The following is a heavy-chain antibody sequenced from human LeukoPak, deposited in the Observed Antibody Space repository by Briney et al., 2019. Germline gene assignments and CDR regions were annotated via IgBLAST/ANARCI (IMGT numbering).Heavy chain of an antibody. D-gene: IGHD2-15*01. CDR1: GGSISNSSYY. J-gene: IGHJ4*02. CDR3: ARHRRMGIINPSY. Sequence: SETLSLTCTVSGGSISNSSYYWGWIRQPPGKGLEWIGSMYYSGSTYYNPSLKSRATISVDTSKNQFSLKLSSVTAADTAVYYCARHRRMGIINPSYWGQGTLVTVSS. CDR2: MYYSGST. V-gene: IGHV4-39*01.